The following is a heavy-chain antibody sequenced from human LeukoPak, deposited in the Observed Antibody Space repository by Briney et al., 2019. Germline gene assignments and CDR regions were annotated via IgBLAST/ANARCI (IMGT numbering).Heavy chain of an antibody. CDR1: GFTFSTYA. CDR2: LTNSGGSGGVT. D-gene: IGHD3-22*01. J-gene: IGHJ4*02. CDR3: AKAMSTDHYDSRGFYRVAFDS. Sequence: GGSLRLSCAASGFTFSTYAMSWVRQAPGKGLEWVSALTNSGGSGGVTYYADSVKGRFIISRNNSKTTLYLQLSRLRAEDTAVYYCAKAMSTDHYDSRGFYRVAFDSWGQGTLVTVSS. V-gene: IGHV3-23*01.